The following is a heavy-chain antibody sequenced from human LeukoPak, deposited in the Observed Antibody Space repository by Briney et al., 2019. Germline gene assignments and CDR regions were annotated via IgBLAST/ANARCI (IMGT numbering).Heavy chain of an antibody. CDR1: GVSISSYY. V-gene: IGHV4-59*08. CDR2: IYYSGST. Sequence: SETLSLTCTVSGVSISSYYWSWIRQPPGKGLEWIGYIYYSGSTNYNPSLKSRVTISVDTSKNQFSLKLNSMIAADTAVYYCARAYSSSWYLNWFDPWGQGTLVTVSS. J-gene: IGHJ5*02. D-gene: IGHD6-13*01. CDR3: ARAYSSSWYLNWFDP.